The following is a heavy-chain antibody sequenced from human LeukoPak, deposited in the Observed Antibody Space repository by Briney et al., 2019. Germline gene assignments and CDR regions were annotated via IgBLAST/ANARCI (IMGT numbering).Heavy chain of an antibody. D-gene: IGHD5-12*01. CDR1: GGTFSSYA. V-gene: IGHV1-69*04. CDR2: IIPILGIA. J-gene: IGHJ4*02. CDR3: AGSYSGYDLDYFDY. Sequence: SVKVSCKASGGTFSSYAISWVRQAPGQGLEWMGRIIPILGIANYAQKFQGRVTITADKSTSTAYMELSSLRSGDTAVYYCAGSYSGYDLDYFDYWGQGTLVTVSS.